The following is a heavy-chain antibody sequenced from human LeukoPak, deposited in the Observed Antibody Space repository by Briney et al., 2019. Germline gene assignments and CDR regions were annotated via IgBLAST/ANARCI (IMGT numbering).Heavy chain of an antibody. CDR1: GFTFSSYW. CDR3: AGAAFYGSGSYRAHIDY. J-gene: IGHJ4*02. Sequence: PGGSLRLSCAASGFTFSSYWMHWVRQAPGKGLVWVSRINSDGSSTSYADSVKGRFTISRDNAKNTLYLQMNSLRAEDTAVYYCAGAAFYGSGSYRAHIDYWGQGTLVTVSS. V-gene: IGHV3-74*01. CDR2: INSDGSST. D-gene: IGHD3-10*01.